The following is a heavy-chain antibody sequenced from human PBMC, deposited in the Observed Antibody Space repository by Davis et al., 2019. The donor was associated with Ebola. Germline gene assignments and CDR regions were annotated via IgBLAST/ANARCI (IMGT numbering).Heavy chain of an antibody. CDR3: ARCGGDCYGLDY. V-gene: IGHV4-59*11. CDR1: GGSISSHY. Sequence: SETLSLTCTVSGGSISSHYWSWIRQPPGKGLEWIGHMYYSGSTKYNPSLKSRVTISAESSKNQFTLNLTSVTAADSAVYYCARCGGDCYGLDYWGQGTLVTVSS. CDR2: MYYSGST. D-gene: IGHD2-21*02. J-gene: IGHJ4*02.